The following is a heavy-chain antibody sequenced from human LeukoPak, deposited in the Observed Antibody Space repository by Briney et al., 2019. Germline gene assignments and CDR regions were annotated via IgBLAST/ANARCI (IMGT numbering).Heavy chain of an antibody. J-gene: IGHJ4*02. D-gene: IGHD2-15*01. CDR3: ARGGRYCSGGSCYLIDY. CDR1: GVSINSSF. Sequence: PSETLSLTCTVSGVSINSSFWIWLRQPPGKGPELIGYVYYSGSTRYNPSLKSRLTISVDTSKNHFSLKLSSVTAADTAVYYCARGGRYCSGGSCYLIDYWGQGTLVTVSS. CDR2: VYYSGST. V-gene: IGHV4-59*01.